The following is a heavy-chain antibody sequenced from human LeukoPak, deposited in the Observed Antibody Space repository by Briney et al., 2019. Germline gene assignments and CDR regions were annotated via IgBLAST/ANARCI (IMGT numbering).Heavy chain of an antibody. CDR2: IYSGGST. D-gene: IGHD2/OR15-2a*01. CDR3: ARGPAVVYGQFDY. Sequence: GGSLRLSCAASGFTVSSNYMSWVRQAPGKGLEWVSVIYSGGSTYYADSVKGRFTISRDNSKNTLYLQMNSLRAEDTAVYYCARGPAVVYGQFDYWGQGTLVTVSS. CDR1: GFTVSSNY. V-gene: IGHV3-53*01. J-gene: IGHJ4*02.